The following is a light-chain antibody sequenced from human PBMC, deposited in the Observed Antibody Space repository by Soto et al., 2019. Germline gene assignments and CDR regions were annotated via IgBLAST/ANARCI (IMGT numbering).Light chain of an antibody. CDR1: NNDVGAYNY. CDR3: ASYTISSTRV. V-gene: IGLV2-14*01. Sequence: QSVLTQPASVSGSPVQSITISCTGSNNDVGAYNYVSWYQQQPGKAPKLIIYEVNNQPSGVSHRFSGSKSGNTASLTLSGLQADDEADYYCASYTISSTRVFGRGTKLTVL. CDR2: EVN. J-gene: IGLJ3*02.